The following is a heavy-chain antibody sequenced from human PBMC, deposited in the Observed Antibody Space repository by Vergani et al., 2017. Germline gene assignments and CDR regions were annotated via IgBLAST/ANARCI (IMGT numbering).Heavy chain of an antibody. Sequence: EVQLMESGGGLVQPGGSLRLSCAASGFTFSSYWLSWVRQAPGKVLEWVDNIKQDGSEKYYVDSVKGRFTISRDNAKNSLYLQMNSLRAEDTAVYYCAGVLIAVAAPFDSWGQGTLVTVSS. J-gene: IGHJ4*02. D-gene: IGHD6-19*01. CDR2: IKQDGSEK. CDR3: AGVLIAVAAPFDS. V-gene: IGHV3-7*01. CDR1: GFTFSSYW.